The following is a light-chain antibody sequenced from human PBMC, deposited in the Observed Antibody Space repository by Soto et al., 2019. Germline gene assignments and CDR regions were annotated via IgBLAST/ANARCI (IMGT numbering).Light chain of an antibody. V-gene: IGKV3-20*01. CDR1: QSVMSKF. CDR2: GAS. J-gene: IGKJ1*01. Sequence: EIVLTQSPGTLSLSHGERAILSCRASQSVMSKFFAWYQQKPGQAPRLLIYGASIRATGIPDRFSGSGSGTDFTLTISRLEPADFAVYYCHQYDSSRTFGQGTKVEMK. CDR3: HQYDSSRT.